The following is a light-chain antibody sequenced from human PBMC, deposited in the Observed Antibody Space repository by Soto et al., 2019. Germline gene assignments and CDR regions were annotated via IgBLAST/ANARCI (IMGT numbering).Light chain of an antibody. Sequence: EIVLTQSPATLSLSPGERATLSCGASQSVSSNYLAWYQQKPGLAPRLVIYDASNRATGIPDRFSGSGSGTDFTLTISRLEPEDFAVYYCQQRSNWPLLSFGGGTKVEIK. CDR3: QQRSNWPLLS. CDR2: DAS. V-gene: IGKV3D-20*02. CDR1: QSVSSNY. J-gene: IGKJ4*01.